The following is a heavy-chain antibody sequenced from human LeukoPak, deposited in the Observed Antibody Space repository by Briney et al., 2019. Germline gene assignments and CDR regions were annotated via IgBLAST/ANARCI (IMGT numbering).Heavy chain of an antibody. CDR1: GFTFSSFD. J-gene: IGHJ6*03. D-gene: IGHD1-1*01. Sequence: GGSLRLSCAASGFTFSSFDMHWVRQPTGQSLEWVSTIGTASDTYYPGSVEGRFTLSRDNAKNSLYLQMNSLTAGDTAVYYCARGPPRGKYYYMDVWGKGTTVTVSS. V-gene: IGHV3-13*01. CDR3: ARGPPRGKYYYMDV. CDR2: IGTASDT.